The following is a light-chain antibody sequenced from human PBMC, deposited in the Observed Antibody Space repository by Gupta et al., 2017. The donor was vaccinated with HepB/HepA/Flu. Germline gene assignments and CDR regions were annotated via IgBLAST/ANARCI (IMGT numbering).Light chain of an antibody. Sequence: DIQMTQSPSSLSASVGDRVTITCQANQDISNYLNWYQQKPGKAPNLLIYDASNLETGVPSRFSGSGSGTYVTFTISSLQQEDIGTYYCQHYDNLPRYTFGQGTXLEIK. J-gene: IGKJ2*01. CDR3: QHYDNLPRYT. CDR2: DAS. V-gene: IGKV1-33*01. CDR1: QDISNY.